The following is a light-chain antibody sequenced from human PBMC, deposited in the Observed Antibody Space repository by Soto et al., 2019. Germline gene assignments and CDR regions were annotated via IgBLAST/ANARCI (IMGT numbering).Light chain of an antibody. V-gene: IGKV1-39*01. CDR3: QQSYSTPWT. CDR1: QSISNF. CDR2: AAS. J-gene: IGKJ1*01. Sequence: DIQMTQSPSSLSASVGDRVTITCRASQSISNFLNWYQQKPGKAPKLLIYAASSFQSGVPSRFSGSGSGTDFTLTISSLQPEDFATYYCQQSYSTPWTFGQGTKVDI.